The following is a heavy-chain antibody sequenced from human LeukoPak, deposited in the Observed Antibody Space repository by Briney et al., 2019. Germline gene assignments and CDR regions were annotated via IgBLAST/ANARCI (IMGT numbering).Heavy chain of an antibody. CDR3: ATPGGAPYDFWSMDV. D-gene: IGHD3-3*01. V-gene: IGHV1-18*01. J-gene: IGHJ6*02. CDR1: GYTFTSYG. CDR2: ISAYNGNT. Sequence: ASVKVSCKASGYTFTSYGISWVRQAPGQGLEWMGWISAYNGNTNYAQKFQGRVTMTEDTSTDTAYMELSSLRSEDTAVYYCATPGGAPYDFWSMDVWGQGTTVTVSS.